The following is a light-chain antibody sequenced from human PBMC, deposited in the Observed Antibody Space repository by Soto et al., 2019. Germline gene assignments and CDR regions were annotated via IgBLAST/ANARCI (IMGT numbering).Light chain of an antibody. CDR1: QSVSSS. CDR2: GAS. J-gene: IGKJ4*01. CDR3: QHYTNWPPLT. Sequence: EIVMTQSPATLSVSPGERATLSCRASQSVSSSLAWYQQKPGQAPRLLIYGASTRATGIPARFSGSGSGTEFTLTISSLQSEDFAVYYSQHYTNWPPLTFGGGTKVEIK. V-gene: IGKV3-15*01.